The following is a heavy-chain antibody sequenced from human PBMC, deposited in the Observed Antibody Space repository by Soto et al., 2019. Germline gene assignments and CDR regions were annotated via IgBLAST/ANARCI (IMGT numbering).Heavy chain of an antibody. Sequence: QVQLQESGPGLVKASQTLSLTCTVSGASISSGDYYWSWIRQPPGKGLEWIGYIYHSGNTYYNPSLKSRLTISIDTSKNQCSLNLSSMTAADTAVYYCARDRYSGYQFDNWGQGNLVTVSS. V-gene: IGHV4-31*03. CDR3: ARDRYSGYQFDN. CDR1: GASISSGDYY. J-gene: IGHJ4*02. CDR2: IYHSGNT. D-gene: IGHD5-12*01.